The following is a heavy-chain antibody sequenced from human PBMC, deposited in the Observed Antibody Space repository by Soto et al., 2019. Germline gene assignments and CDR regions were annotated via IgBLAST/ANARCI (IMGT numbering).Heavy chain of an antibody. D-gene: IGHD3-16*02. CDR1: GFTFSSYA. CDR3: AKDQQDDYIWGSYRYRSY. Sequence: PGGSLSLSCAASGFTFSSYAMSWVRQAPGKGLEWVSAISGSGGSTYYADSVKGRFTISRDNSKNTLYLQMNSLRAEDTAVYYCAKDQQDDYIWGSYRYRSYWGQGTLVTVSS. CDR2: ISGSGGST. J-gene: IGHJ4*02. V-gene: IGHV3-23*01.